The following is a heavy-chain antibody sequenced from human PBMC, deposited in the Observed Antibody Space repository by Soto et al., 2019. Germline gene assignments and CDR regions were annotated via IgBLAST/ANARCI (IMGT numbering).Heavy chain of an antibody. V-gene: IGHV3-23*01. CDR2: VTGSGGST. D-gene: IGHD3-10*01. J-gene: IGHJ4*02. CDR3: ARDRFGTGYFDY. Sequence: EVQLLQSGGGFVQPGGSLRLSCAASGFSFSTYTMTWVRQAPGRGLEWVSTVTGSGGSTYYADSVKGRFTISRDNSKNTLFLHINSLRAEDTALYYCARDRFGTGYFDYWGQGTLVTVSS. CDR1: GFSFSTYT.